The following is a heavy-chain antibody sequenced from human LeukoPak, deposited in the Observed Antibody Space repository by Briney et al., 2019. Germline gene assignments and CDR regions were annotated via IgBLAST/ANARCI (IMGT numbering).Heavy chain of an antibody. D-gene: IGHD3-10*01. Sequence: SETLSLTCTVSGDSISTNYWSWIRQPPGKGLEWIGYMHISGSTNYNPSLTSRVTVSVDTSKNQFSLRMSSVTAADTAVYYCARHSAYGSGTLRYFCNHMDVWGKGTTVTVSS. CDR2: MHISGST. CDR3: ARHSAYGSGTLRYFCNHMDV. J-gene: IGHJ6*03. V-gene: IGHV4-4*09. CDR1: GDSISTNY.